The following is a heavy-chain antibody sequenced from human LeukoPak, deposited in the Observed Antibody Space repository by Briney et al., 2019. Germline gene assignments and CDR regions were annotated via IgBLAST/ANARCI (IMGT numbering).Heavy chain of an antibody. Sequence: SETLSLTCAVYGGSFSGYYWSWIRQPPGKGLGWIGEINHSGSTNYNPSLKSRVTISVDTSKNQFSLKLSSVTAADTAVYYCARQRGIAAAGNGPVQHWGQGTLVTVSS. CDR2: INHSGST. V-gene: IGHV4-34*01. CDR1: GGSFSGYY. CDR3: ARQRGIAAAGNGPVQH. J-gene: IGHJ1*01. D-gene: IGHD6-13*01.